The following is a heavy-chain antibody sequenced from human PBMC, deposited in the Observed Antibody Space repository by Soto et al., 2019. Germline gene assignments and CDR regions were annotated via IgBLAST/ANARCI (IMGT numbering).Heavy chain of an antibody. CDR1: GYTFTRYT. D-gene: IGHD2-15*01. V-gene: IGHV1-3*01. Sequence: ASVKVSCKASGYTFTRYTMNWVRQAPGQRLEWMGWINPDNGNTKSSQKFQDRVIITGDTSASTAYMDLSGLRSEDTAVYYCARGIATGQLDPWGQGTLVTVSS. J-gene: IGHJ5*02. CDR2: INPDNGNT. CDR3: ARGIATGQLDP.